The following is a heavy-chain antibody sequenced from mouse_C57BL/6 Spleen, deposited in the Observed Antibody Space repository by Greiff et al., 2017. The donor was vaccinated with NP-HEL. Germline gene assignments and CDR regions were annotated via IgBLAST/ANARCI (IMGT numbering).Heavy chain of an antibody. D-gene: IGHD2-5*01. Sequence: EVKLMESGGGLVKPGGSLKLSCAASGFTFSDYGMHWVRQAPEKGLEWVAYISSGSSTIYYADTVKGRFTISRDNAKNTLFLQMTSLRSEDTAMYYCARKDHSNWYLDYWGQGTTLTVSS. V-gene: IGHV5-17*01. CDR3: ARKDHSNWYLDY. J-gene: IGHJ2*01. CDR2: ISSGSSTI. CDR1: GFTFSDYG.